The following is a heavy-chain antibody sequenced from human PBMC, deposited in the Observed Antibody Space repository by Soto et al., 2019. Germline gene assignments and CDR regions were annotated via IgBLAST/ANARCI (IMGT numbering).Heavy chain of an antibody. Sequence: PGGSLRLSCAASGFTFSSYAMSWVRQAPGKGLEWVSAVSGNGQGIYYADSVRGRFTISRDNSKNTVFLHMDSLRAEDTAVYYCAKDRDYPRDYFHCWGQGTLVTVSS. CDR3: AKDRDYPRDYFHC. CDR1: GFTFSSYA. V-gene: IGHV3-23*01. D-gene: IGHD3-10*01. J-gene: IGHJ4*02. CDR2: VSGNGQGI.